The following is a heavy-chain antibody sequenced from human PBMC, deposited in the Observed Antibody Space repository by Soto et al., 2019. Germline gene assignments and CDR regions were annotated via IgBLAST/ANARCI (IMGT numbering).Heavy chain of an antibody. D-gene: IGHD3-3*01. Sequence: ASVKVSCKASGYTFTGYYMHWVRQAPGQGLEWMGWINPNSGGTNYAQKFQGRVTMTRDTPISTAYMELSRLRSDDTAVYYCARAPYDFWSGYYYNWFDPWGQGTLVTVSS. CDR3: ARAPYDFWSGYYYNWFDP. CDR2: INPNSGGT. V-gene: IGHV1-2*02. J-gene: IGHJ5*02. CDR1: GYTFTGYY.